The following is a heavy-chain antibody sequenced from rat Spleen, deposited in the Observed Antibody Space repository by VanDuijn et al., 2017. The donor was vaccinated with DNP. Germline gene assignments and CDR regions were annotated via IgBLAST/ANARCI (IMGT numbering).Heavy chain of an antibody. D-gene: IGHD1-4*01. V-gene: IGHV1-43*01. CDR2: INTGSGGT. CDR1: GYTFTTYY. CDR3: ARRRLPYWYFDF. Sequence: QVQLQQSRAELAKPGSSVKISCKASGYTFTTYYMTWIKQTTGQGLEYLGYINTGSGGTNYNEKFRGKATLTVDTSSNTAFMQLSSLTPDDSAVYYCARRRLPYWYFDFWGPGTMVTVSS. J-gene: IGHJ1*01.